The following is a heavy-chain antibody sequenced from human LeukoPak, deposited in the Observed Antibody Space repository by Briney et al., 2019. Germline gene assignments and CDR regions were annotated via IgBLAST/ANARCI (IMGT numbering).Heavy chain of an antibody. CDR1: GFTFSSHS. V-gene: IGHV3-21*01. Sequence: GGSLRLSCAASGFTFSSHSMNWVRQAPGKGLEWVSSISSSSSYIYYADSVKGRFTISRDNAKNSLYLQMNSLRAEDTAVYYCARDRVAVTDYWGQGTLVTVSS. D-gene: IGHD4-11*01. CDR3: ARDRVAVTDY. J-gene: IGHJ4*02. CDR2: ISSSSSYI.